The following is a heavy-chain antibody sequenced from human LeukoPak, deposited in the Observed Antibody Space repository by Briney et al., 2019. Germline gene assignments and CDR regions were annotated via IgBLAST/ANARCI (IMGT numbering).Heavy chain of an antibody. Sequence: GGSLRLSCAASEFTFDDYGMSWVRQAPGKGLEWVSGINWNGGSTGYADSVKGRFTISRDNAKNSLYLQMNSLKTEDTAVYYCTRTTMIGYPAGAAFDIWGQGTMVTVSS. J-gene: IGHJ3*02. V-gene: IGHV3-20*04. CDR3: TRTTMIGYPAGAAFDI. CDR2: INWNGGST. D-gene: IGHD3-22*01. CDR1: EFTFDDYG.